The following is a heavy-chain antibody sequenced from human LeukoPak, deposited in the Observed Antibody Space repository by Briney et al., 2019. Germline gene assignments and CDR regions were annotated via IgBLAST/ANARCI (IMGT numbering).Heavy chain of an antibody. CDR2: IYYSGST. CDR3: ARIGHEDYYFDY. V-gene: IGHV4-59*01. J-gene: IGHJ4*02. Sequence: SETLSLTCTVSGGSISSYYWSWIRQPPGKGLEWIGYIYYSGSTNYNPSLKSRVTISVDTSKNQFSLKLSSVTAADTAVYYSARIGHEDYYFDYWGQGTLVTVSS. CDR1: GGSISSYY.